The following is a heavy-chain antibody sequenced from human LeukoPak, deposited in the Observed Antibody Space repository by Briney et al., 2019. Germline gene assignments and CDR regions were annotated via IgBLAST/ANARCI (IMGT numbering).Heavy chain of an antibody. CDR3: ARSGLGYSYTVVIYYYYYGMDV. J-gene: IGHJ6*02. D-gene: IGHD5-18*01. Sequence: PGGSLRLSCAASGFTFSSYWMSWVRQAPGKGLEWVANIKQDGSEKYYVDSVKGRFTISRDNAKNSLYLQMNSLRAEDTAVYYCARSGLGYSYTVVIYYYYYGMDVWGQGTTVTVSS. CDR1: GFTFSSYW. CDR2: IKQDGSEK. V-gene: IGHV3-7*01.